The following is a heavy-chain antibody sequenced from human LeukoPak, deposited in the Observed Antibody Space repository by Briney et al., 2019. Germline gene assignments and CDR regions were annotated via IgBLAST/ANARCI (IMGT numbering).Heavy chain of an antibody. CDR1: GFTFSSYA. CDR2: ISSNGGST. D-gene: IGHD5-24*01. Sequence: GGSLRLSCAASGFTFSSYAMHWVRQAPGKGLEYVSAISSNGGSTYYANSVKGRFTISRDNSKNTLYLQMGSLRAEDTAVYYCARDNSVRDEAWWFNPWGQGTLVTVSS. J-gene: IGHJ5*02. V-gene: IGHV3-64*01. CDR3: ARDNSVRDEAWWFNP.